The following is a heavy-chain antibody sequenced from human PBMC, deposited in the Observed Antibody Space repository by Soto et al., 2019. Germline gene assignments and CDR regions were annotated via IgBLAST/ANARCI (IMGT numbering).Heavy chain of an antibody. CDR3: AIHSTGYEDS. CDR2: IDPSDSYT. CDR1: GYSFTSYW. J-gene: IGHJ5*02. V-gene: IGHV5-10-1*01. Sequence: GESLKISCKGSGYSFTSYWISWVRQMPGKGLEWMGRIDPSDSYTNYSPSFQGHVTISTDKSISTAYLQWSSLRASDTAMYYCAIHSTGYEDSWGQGTLVTVSS. D-gene: IGHD5-12*01.